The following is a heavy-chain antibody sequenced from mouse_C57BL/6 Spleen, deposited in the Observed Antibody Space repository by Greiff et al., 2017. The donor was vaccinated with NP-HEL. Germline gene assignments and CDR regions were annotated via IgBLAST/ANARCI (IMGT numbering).Heavy chain of an antibody. J-gene: IGHJ1*03. CDR1: GYAFSSSW. CDR2: IYPGDGDT. CDR3: ARLGGGYFDV. V-gene: IGHV1-82*01. Sequence: VQLQQSGPELVKPGASVKISCKASGYAFSSSWMNWVKQRPGKGLEWIGRIYPGDGDTNYNGKFKGKATLTADKSSSTAYMQLSSLTSEDSAVYFCARLGGGYFDVWGTGTTVTVSS.